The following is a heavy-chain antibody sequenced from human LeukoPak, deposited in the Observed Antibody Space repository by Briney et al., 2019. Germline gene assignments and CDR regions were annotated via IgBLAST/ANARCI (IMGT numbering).Heavy chain of an antibody. CDR1: GYSISSGYY. D-gene: IGHD1-14*01. Sequence: SETLSLTCTISGYSISSGYYWGWIRQPPGEGLEWIGNIYHSGSTYYNPSLKSRVTISVDTSKNHFSLKLSSVTAADTAVYYCARDRNGNFDYWGQGTLVTVSS. J-gene: IGHJ4*02. CDR2: IYHSGST. V-gene: IGHV4-38-2*02. CDR3: ARDRNGNFDY.